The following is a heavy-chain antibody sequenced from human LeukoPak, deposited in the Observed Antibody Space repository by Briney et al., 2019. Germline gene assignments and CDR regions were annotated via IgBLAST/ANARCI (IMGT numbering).Heavy chain of an antibody. Sequence: GSSVKVSCKASGGTFSSYAISWVRQAPGQGLEWMGGIIPISGTANYAQKFQGRVTITADESTSTAYMELSSLRSEDTAVYYCAREGEYGHGPFDYWGQGTLVTVSS. CDR2: IIPISGTA. D-gene: IGHD3-16*01. CDR3: AREGEYGHGPFDY. J-gene: IGHJ4*02. CDR1: GGTFSSYA. V-gene: IGHV1-69*01.